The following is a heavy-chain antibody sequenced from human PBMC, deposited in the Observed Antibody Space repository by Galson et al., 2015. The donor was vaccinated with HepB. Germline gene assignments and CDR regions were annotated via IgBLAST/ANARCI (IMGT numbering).Heavy chain of an antibody. D-gene: IGHD5-18*01. V-gene: IGHV1-69*13. CDR2: IIPIFGTA. Sequence: SVKVSCKASGGTFSSYAISWVRQAPGQGLEWMGGIIPIFGTANYAQKFQGRVTITADESTSTAYMELSSLRSEDTAVYYCAREPDVDTAMVGAFDIWGQGTMVTVSS. CDR3: AREPDVDTAMVGAFDI. J-gene: IGHJ3*02. CDR1: GGTFSSYA.